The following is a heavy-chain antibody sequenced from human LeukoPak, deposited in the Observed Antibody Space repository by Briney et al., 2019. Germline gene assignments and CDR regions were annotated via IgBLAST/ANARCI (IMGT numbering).Heavy chain of an antibody. CDR1: GFTFSNYA. D-gene: IGHD3-10*01. Sequence: PGGSLRLSCAASGFTFSNYAMSWVRQAPGKGLEWVSAISGSGGGTSYADSVKGRFAISRDNSKNTLYLQMNSLRAEDTAVYYCARDVLLWFGELLRGGGLDYWGQGTLVTVSS. CDR2: ISGSGGGT. V-gene: IGHV3-23*01. CDR3: ARDVLLWFGELLRGGGLDY. J-gene: IGHJ4*02.